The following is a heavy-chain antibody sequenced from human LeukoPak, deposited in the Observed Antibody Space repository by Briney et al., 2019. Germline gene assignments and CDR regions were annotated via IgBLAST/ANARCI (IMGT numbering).Heavy chain of an antibody. J-gene: IGHJ4*02. Sequence: ASVKVSCKASGYTFTGYYMHWVRQAPGQGLEWMGWINPNGGGTNYAQKFQGRVTMTRDTSISTAYMELSRLRSDDTAVYYCARGVARWLVAFDYWGQGTLVTVSS. CDR1: GYTFTGYY. D-gene: IGHD6-19*01. CDR2: INPNGGGT. CDR3: ARGVARWLVAFDY. V-gene: IGHV1-2*02.